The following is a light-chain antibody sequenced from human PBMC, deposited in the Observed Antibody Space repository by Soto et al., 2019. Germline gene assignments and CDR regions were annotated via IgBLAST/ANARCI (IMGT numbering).Light chain of an antibody. CDR2: HAS. CDR1: QTISSW. J-gene: IGKJ1*01. CDR3: QQYNSYWT. V-gene: IGKV1-5*01. Sequence: DIQMTQSPSTLSGALGDRVTSTCRASQTISSWLAWYQQKPGKVPKLLIYHASSLESGVPSRFSGSGSGTEFTLTISSLQPDDFATYYCQQYNSYWTFGQGSKVDIK.